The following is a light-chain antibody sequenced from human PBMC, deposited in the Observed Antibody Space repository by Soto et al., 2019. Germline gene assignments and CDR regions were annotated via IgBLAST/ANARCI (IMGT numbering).Light chain of an antibody. CDR2: WAS. CDR1: QSVLYSSNNKNY. J-gene: IGKJ4*01. Sequence: DIVMTQSPDSLAVSLGERATINCKSSQSVLYSSNNKNYLAWYQQKPGQPPKELIYWASTRESGVPARFSGSGSGTDFTLTISSLQAEDVAVYYCQQYYSTPPTFGGGTKVEIK. CDR3: QQYYSTPPT. V-gene: IGKV4-1*01.